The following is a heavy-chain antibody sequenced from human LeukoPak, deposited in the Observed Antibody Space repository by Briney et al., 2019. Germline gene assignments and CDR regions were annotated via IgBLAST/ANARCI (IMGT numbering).Heavy chain of an antibody. CDR2: ISPDTGDT. CDR3: ARDMSASEWLLHGPSDI. J-gene: IGHJ3*02. D-gene: IGHD3-3*01. Sequence: ASVKVSCKASGYNFTKYGINWVRQAPGHGLEWMGWISPDTGDTKYAQDLQGRVTMTTDTSTNTVCMDLRSLRSDDTAVYYCARDMSASEWLLHGPSDIWGQGTMVTIGS. V-gene: IGHV1-18*01. CDR1: GYNFTKYG.